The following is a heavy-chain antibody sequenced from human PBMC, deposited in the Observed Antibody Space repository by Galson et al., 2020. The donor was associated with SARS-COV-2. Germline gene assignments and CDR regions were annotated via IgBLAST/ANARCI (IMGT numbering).Heavy chain of an antibody. CDR1: GITFSGSA. Sequence: GESLKIPCAASGITFSGSAMHWVRQAPGKGLEWVAIISYDGTTKYNSDSVKGRFTIPRDNSQNTLYLQMNSRRPDDTAVYDCARETDDHTSSLYDYWGQGTRVTVSS. J-gene: IGHJ4*02. CDR3: ARETDDHTSSLYDY. D-gene: IGHD6-13*01. CDR2: ISYDGTTK. V-gene: IGHV3-30*04.